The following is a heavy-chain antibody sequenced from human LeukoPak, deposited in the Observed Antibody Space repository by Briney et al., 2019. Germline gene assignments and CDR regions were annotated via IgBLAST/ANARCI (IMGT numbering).Heavy chain of an antibody. CDR3: AKVGMATQTPDH. D-gene: IGHD5-24*01. V-gene: IGHV3-30*18. CDR1: GFTFSSYG. CDR2: ISYDGSNK. J-gene: IGHJ5*02. Sequence: GGSLRLSCAASGFTFSSYGMHWVRQAPGKGLEWVAVISYDGSNKYYADSVKGRFTISRDNSKNTLYLQMNSLRAEDTAVYYCAKVGMATQTPDHWGQGTLVTVSP.